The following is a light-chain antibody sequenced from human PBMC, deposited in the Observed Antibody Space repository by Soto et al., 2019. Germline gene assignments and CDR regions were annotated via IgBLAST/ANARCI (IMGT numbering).Light chain of an antibody. CDR2: EVT. CDR3: RSYTSSSSYV. CDR1: GSDVGGYDY. V-gene: IGLV2-14*01. Sequence: QSVLTQPASVSGSPGQSITISCTGTGSDVGGYDYVSWYQHHPGKAPKVMIYEVTNRPSGVSNRFSGSKSGNTASLTISGLLAEDEADYYYRSYTSSSSYVRATGTKVTVL. J-gene: IGLJ1*01.